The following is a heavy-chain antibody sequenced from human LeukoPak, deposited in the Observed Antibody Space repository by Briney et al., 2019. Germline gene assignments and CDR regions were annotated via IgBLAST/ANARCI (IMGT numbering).Heavy chain of an antibody. D-gene: IGHD6-19*01. J-gene: IGHJ6*02. CDR1: GGSISSSSYY. V-gene: IGHV4-39*07. CDR3: ARGASSLTRWLVPYYYYGMDV. Sequence: SETLSLTCTVSGGSISSSSYYWGWIRQPPGKGLEWIGSIYYSGSTYYNPSLKSRVTISVDTSKNQFSLKLSSVTAADTAVYYCARGASSLTRWLVPYYYYGMDVWGQGTTVTVSS. CDR2: IYYSGST.